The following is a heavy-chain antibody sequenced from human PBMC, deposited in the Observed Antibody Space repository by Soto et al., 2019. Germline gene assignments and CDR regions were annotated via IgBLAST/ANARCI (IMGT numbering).Heavy chain of an antibody. CDR3: ARVVILVLISNAFDM. CDR2: ISYDGSNT. J-gene: IGHJ3*02. Sequence: QVQLVESGGGVVQPGRSLRLSCAASGFTFSSYAMHWVRQAPGKGLEWVAVISYDGSNTYYADSVKGRFTISRDNSQNTLYLQMNSLRTEDTAVYYCARVVILVLISNAFDMWGQGTMVTVSS. D-gene: IGHD3-16*01. CDR1: GFTFSSYA. V-gene: IGHV3-30-3*01.